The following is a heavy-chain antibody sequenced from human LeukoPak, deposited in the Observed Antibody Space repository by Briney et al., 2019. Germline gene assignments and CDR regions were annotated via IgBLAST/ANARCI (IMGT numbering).Heavy chain of an antibody. V-gene: IGHV3-23*01. CDR1: GFTFSSYA. D-gene: IGHD3-10*01. CDR2: ISGSGGST. CDR3: SSDGSGSFSL. J-gene: IGHJ4*02. Sequence: GGSLRLSCAASGFTFSSYAMSWVRQAPGKGLEWVSAISGSGGSTYYADSVKGRFTISRDNSKNTLYLQMNSLRAEDTAVYYCSSDGSGSFSLWGQGTLVTVSS.